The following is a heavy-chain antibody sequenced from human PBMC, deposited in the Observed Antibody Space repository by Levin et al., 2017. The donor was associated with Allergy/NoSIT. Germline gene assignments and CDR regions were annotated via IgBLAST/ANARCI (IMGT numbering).Heavy chain of an antibody. D-gene: IGHD6-19*01. Sequence: GESLKISCKGSGYSFTSYWIGWVRQMPGKGLEWMGIIYPGDSDTRYSPSFQGQVTLSADKSISTAYLQWSSLKASDTAMYYCARAGIAVAGTWDWFDPWGQGTLVTVSS. J-gene: IGHJ5*02. CDR2: IYPGDSDT. CDR3: ARAGIAVAGTWDWFDP. CDR1: GYSFTSYW. V-gene: IGHV5-51*01.